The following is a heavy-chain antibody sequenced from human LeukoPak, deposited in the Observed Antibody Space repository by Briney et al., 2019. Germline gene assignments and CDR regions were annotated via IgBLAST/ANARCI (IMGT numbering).Heavy chain of an antibody. CDR3: AKSGYNRFDY. CDR2: ISGSGSGGST. D-gene: IGHD5-24*01. Sequence: AGGSLRLSCAASGFTFSSSAMSWVRQAPGKGLEWVSNISGSGSGGSTYYADSVKGRFTISRDNSKNTLYLQMNSLRAEDTAVYYCAKSGYNRFDYWGQGTLVTVSP. J-gene: IGHJ4*02. V-gene: IGHV3-23*01. CDR1: GFTFSSSA.